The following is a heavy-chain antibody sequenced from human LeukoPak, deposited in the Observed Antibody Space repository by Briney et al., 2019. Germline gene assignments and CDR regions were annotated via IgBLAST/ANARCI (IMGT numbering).Heavy chain of an antibody. CDR1: GYTFTSYG. Sequence: GSVKVSCKASGYTFTSYGISWVRQAPGQGLEWMGWISAYNGNTNYAQKLQGRVTMTTDTSTSTAYMELRSLRSDDTAVYYCARDLGELEWSYYFDYWGQGTLVTVSS. D-gene: IGHD1-1*01. V-gene: IGHV1-18*01. CDR3: ARDLGELEWSYYFDY. J-gene: IGHJ4*02. CDR2: ISAYNGNT.